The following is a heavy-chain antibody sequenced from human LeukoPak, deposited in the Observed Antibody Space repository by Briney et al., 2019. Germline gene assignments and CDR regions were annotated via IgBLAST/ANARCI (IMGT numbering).Heavy chain of an antibody. Sequence: ASVKVSCKASGYTFTGYYMHWVQQAPGQGLEWMGRINPNSGGTNYAQKIQGRVTMTRDTSISTAYMELSRLRSDDTAVYYCARLPKVGADYWGQGTLVTVSS. CDR3: ARLPKVGADY. CDR2: INPNSGGT. CDR1: GYTFTGYY. D-gene: IGHD1-26*01. J-gene: IGHJ4*02. V-gene: IGHV1-2*06.